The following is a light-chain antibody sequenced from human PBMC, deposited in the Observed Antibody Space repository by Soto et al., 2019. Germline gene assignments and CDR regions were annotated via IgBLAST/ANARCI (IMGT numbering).Light chain of an antibody. CDR3: QQSYSTPRT. Sequence: DIQMTQSPSTLSASVGDRDTITCRASQSISSWLAWYQQKPGKAPKLLIYDASSLESGVPSRFSGSGSGTDFTLTISSLQPEDFATYYCQQSYSTPRTFGQGTKVDIK. CDR1: QSISSW. V-gene: IGKV1-39*01. J-gene: IGKJ1*01. CDR2: DAS.